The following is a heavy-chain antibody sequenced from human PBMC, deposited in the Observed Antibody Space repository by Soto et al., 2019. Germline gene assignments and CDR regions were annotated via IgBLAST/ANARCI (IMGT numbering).Heavy chain of an antibody. Sequence: QVQLVQSGAEVKKPGSSVKVSCKASGGTFSSYTISWVRQAPGQGLEWMGRIIPILGIANYAQKFQGRVTITADKSTSTAYMELSSLRSEDTAVYYCARGSTRPKPPNYYSGMDVWGQGTTVTVSS. J-gene: IGHJ6*02. CDR3: ARGSTRPKPPNYYSGMDV. V-gene: IGHV1-69*02. D-gene: IGHD2-2*01. CDR1: GGTFSSYT. CDR2: IIPILGIA.